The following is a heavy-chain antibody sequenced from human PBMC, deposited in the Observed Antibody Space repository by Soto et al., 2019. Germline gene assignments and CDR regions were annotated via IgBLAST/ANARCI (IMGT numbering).Heavy chain of an antibody. CDR1: GGTFSSYA. CDR2: IIPIFGTA. J-gene: IGHJ6*02. Sequence: QVQLVQSGAEVKKPGSSVKVSCKASGGTFSSYAISWVRQAPGQGLEWMGGIIPIFGTANYAQKFQGRVTISADESTSISYMELRSLSSEDTAVYYCASPPVGIGYYYGMDVWGQGTTVTVSS. D-gene: IGHD1-26*01. CDR3: ASPPVGIGYYYGMDV. V-gene: IGHV1-69*12.